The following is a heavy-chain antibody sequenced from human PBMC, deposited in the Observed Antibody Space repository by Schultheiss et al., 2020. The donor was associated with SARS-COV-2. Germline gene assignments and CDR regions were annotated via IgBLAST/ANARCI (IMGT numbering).Heavy chain of an antibody. CDR1: GFTFSNAW. CDR2: ISDSGDET. J-gene: IGHJ6*02. Sequence: GGSLRLSCAASGFTFSNAWMSWVRQAPGKGLEWVSGISDSGDETHYADSVKGRFTISRDNAKNSLYLQMNSLRAEDTAVYYCARGRKRITIFGVVPPADTTIYGMDVWGQGTTVTVSS. CDR3: ARGRKRITIFGVVPPADTTIYGMDV. D-gene: IGHD3-3*01. V-gene: IGHV3-11*06.